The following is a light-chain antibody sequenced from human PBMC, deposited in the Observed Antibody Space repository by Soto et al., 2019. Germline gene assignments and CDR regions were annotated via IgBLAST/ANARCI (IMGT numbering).Light chain of an antibody. CDR1: QSVDTY. Sequence: EIVLTQSPDTLSLSPGERATVSCRASQSVDTYVAWYQKKPGQAPRLLIYGTSSRAIGIPGRFSGSGSGTDFTLTISRVEPEDFAVYYCQQYATSPTTFGQGARL. V-gene: IGKV3-20*01. CDR3: QQYATSPTT. J-gene: IGKJ5*01. CDR2: GTS.